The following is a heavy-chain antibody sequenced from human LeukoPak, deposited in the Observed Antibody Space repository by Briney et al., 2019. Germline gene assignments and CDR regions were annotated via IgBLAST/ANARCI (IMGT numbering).Heavy chain of an antibody. CDR2: ISGSGGTT. V-gene: IGHV3-23*01. D-gene: IGHD2-2*01. CDR3: AKASSEHCSSTSCRHFDY. CDR1: GLSFSSYS. Sequence: PGGSLRLSCAASGLSFSSYSMNWVRQAPGKGLEWVSVISGSGGTTYYADSVKGRFTISRDNSKNTLYLQMNSLRDEDTAVYYCAKASSEHCSSTSCRHFDYWGQGTLVTVSS. J-gene: IGHJ4*02.